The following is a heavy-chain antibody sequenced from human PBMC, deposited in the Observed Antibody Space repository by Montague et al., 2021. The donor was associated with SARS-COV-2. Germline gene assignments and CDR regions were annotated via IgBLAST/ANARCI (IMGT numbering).Heavy chain of an antibody. Sequence: SETLSLTCTVSGGSISSSTYYWGWIRQPPGKGLEWIASIYYSGSTYFNPSLKSRVATSIDTSKNQFSLELSSVTAADTAVYYCARRPYYYDSSGQFDPWGQGVLVTVSS. D-gene: IGHD3-22*01. V-gene: IGHV4-39*07. CDR1: GGSISSSTYY. J-gene: IGHJ5*02. CDR3: ARRPYYYDSSGQFDP. CDR2: IYYSGST.